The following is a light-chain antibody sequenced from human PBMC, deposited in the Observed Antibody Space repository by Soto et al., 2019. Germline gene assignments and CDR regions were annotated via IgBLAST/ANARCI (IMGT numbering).Light chain of an antibody. Sequence: DIQMTQSPSSVSASVGDRVIITCRASEDISTRLDWYQQKPGKAPQLLIYSASTSQTGVPPRFRGSGSGTDFTLTITNLQPEHFATYFCQQAHSFLTFGGGTKVEIK. V-gene: IGKV1-12*01. J-gene: IGKJ4*01. CDR1: EDISTR. CDR3: QQAHSFLT. CDR2: SAS.